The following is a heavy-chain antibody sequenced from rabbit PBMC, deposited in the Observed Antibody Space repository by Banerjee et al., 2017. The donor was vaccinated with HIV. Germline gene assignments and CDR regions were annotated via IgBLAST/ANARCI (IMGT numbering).Heavy chain of an antibody. V-gene: IGHV1S40*01. D-gene: IGHD1-1*01. Sequence: QSLEESGGDLVKPGASLTLTCTASGFDFSSSYWISWVRQAPGKGLEWIGCIYTGDGDTYYASWAKGRFTISKTSSTTVTLQMTSLTAADTATYFCARIFVGSGGNGNLWGPGTLVTVS. CDR3: ARIFVGSGGNGNL. J-gene: IGHJ4*01. CDR2: IYTGDGDT. CDR1: GFDFSSSYW.